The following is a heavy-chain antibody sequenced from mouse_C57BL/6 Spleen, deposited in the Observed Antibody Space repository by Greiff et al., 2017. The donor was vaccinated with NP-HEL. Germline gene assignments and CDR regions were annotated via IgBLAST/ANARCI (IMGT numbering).Heavy chain of an antibody. CDR2: IYPGDGDT. J-gene: IGHJ2*01. D-gene: IGHD1-1*01. V-gene: IGHV1-82*01. Sequence: QVQLKESGPELVKPGASVKISCKASGYAFSSSWMNWVKQRPGKGLEWIGRIYPGDGDTNYNGKFKGKATLTADKSSSTAYMQLSSLTSEDSAVYFCARYYGSPYYFDYWGQGTTLTVSS. CDR1: GYAFSSSW. CDR3: ARYYGSPYYFDY.